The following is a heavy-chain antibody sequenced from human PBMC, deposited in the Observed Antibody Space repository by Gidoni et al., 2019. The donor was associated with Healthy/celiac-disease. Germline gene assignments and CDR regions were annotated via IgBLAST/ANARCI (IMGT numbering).Heavy chain of an antibody. D-gene: IGHD3-10*01. CDR1: GCSISSSNW. J-gene: IGHJ6*03. Sequence: QVQLQESGPGLVKPSGTLSLTCAVSGCSISSSNWWSWVRQPPGKGLEWFGEIYHSGSTNYTPHLKIRVTKSGEKSKNQCSRKLSLVTAADTGVYYCARGDLGFGGGGRSYYYYMDVWGKGTTVTVSS. CDR2: IYHSGST. V-gene: IGHV4-4*02. CDR3: ARGDLGFGGGGRSYYYYMDV.